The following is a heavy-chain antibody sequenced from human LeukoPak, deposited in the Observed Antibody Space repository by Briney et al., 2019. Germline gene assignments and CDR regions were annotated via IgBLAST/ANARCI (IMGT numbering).Heavy chain of an antibody. CDR3: ARDMGYCSSTSCSTLFDY. Sequence: ASVKVSCKASGYTFTSYYMHWVRQAPGQGLEWMGWINPNSGGTNYAQKFQGRVTMTRDTSISTAYMELSRLRSDDTAVYYCARDMGYCSSTSCSTLFDYWGQGTLVTVSS. CDR1: GYTFTSYY. D-gene: IGHD2-2*01. J-gene: IGHJ4*02. V-gene: IGHV1-2*02. CDR2: INPNSGGT.